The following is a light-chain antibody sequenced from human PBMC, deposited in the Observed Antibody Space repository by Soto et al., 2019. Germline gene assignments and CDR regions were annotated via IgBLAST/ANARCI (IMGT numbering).Light chain of an antibody. Sequence: QLVLTQPPSVSGAPGQRVTISCTGSSSNIGAGYDVHWYQQLPGTAPKLLIYGNSNRPSGVPDRFSGSKSGTSASLAITGLQAEDEADYYCQSYDSREGVFGGGTKVTVL. CDR3: QSYDSREGV. V-gene: IGLV1-40*01. J-gene: IGLJ3*02. CDR2: GNS. CDR1: SSNIGAGYD.